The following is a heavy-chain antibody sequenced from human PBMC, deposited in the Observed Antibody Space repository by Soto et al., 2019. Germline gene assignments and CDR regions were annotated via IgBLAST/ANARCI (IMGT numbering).Heavy chain of an antibody. Sequence: GGSLRLSCAASGFTFSSYSMNWVRQAPGKGLEWVSYISSSSSTIYYADSVKGRFTISRDNAKNSLYLQMNSLRDEDTAVYYCARATRAATPPYYYYGMDVWGQGTTVTVSS. D-gene: IGHD2-15*01. CDR3: ARATRAATPPYYYYGMDV. V-gene: IGHV3-48*02. J-gene: IGHJ6*02. CDR2: ISSSSSTI. CDR1: GFTFSSYS.